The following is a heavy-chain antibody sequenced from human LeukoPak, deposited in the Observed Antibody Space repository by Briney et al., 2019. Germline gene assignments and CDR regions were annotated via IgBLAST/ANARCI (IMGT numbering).Heavy chain of an antibody. CDR3: ARAQLRYFDWLQYTPGAFDI. Sequence: VASVKVSCKASGGTFSSYAISWVRQAPGQGLEWMGGIIPIFGTANYAQKFQGRVTITADKSTSTAYMELSSLRSEDTAVYYCARAQLRYFDWLQYTPGAFDIWGQGTMVTVSS. D-gene: IGHD3-9*01. CDR1: GGTFSSYA. V-gene: IGHV1-69*06. CDR2: IIPIFGTA. J-gene: IGHJ3*02.